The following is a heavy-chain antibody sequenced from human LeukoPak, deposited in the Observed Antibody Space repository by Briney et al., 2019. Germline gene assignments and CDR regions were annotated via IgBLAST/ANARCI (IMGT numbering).Heavy chain of an antibody. CDR3: ARAVGKEGYSSGWYWHFDY. CDR2: IIPIFGTA. CDR1: GGTFSSYA. D-gene: IGHD6-19*01. J-gene: IGHJ4*02. Sequence: SVKASCKASGGTFSSYAISWVRQAPGQGLEWMGGIIPIFGTANYAQKFQGRVTITADESTSTAYMELSSLRSEDTAVYYCARAVGKEGYSSGWYWHFDYWGQGTLVTVSS. V-gene: IGHV1-69*13.